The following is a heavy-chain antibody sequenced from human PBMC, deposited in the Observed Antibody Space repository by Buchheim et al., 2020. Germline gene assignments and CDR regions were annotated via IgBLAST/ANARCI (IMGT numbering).Heavy chain of an antibody. D-gene: IGHD3-22*01. Sequence: EVQLVESGGHFVQPGGSLRLSCAASGFTFPSYAMIWVRQAPGKGLEWVSAIVSSGSTTSYADSVRGRFNISRDNSKDTLYLPMNSLRVEDTARYFCAKTLRGSYYYDATGYSSDSWGQGTL. J-gene: IGHJ5*02. V-gene: IGHV3-23*04. CDR3: AKTLRGSYYYDATGYSSDS. CDR1: GFTFPSYA. CDR2: IVSSGSTT.